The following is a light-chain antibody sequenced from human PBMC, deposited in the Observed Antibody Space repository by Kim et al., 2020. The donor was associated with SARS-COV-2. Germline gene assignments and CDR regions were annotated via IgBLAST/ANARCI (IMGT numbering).Light chain of an antibody. CDR1: QTVCGY. CDR3: QQSYSIRWT. CDR2: AAY. J-gene: IGKJ1*01. V-gene: IGKV1-39*01. Sequence: ASVGERVTITRRASQTVCGYLYSDQQKPREAPNRLIYAAYRLQNGVPSRFSGSVSGTDFTLTISGLQPQDFATYYCQQSYSIRWTFGQGTTVDIK.